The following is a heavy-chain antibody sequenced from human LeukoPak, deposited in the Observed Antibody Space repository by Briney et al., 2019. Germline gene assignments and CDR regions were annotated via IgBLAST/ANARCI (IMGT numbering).Heavy chain of an antibody. CDR3: ARDKDSYGSGTLWFDP. V-gene: IGHV4-39*07. D-gene: IGHD5-18*01. Sequence: SDTLSLACSVSGGTISSSSYYWGWIRQPPGKGLEWIGSIYYSGSTYYNPSLKSRVTISVDTSKNQFSLKLSSVTAADTAVYYCARDKDSYGSGTLWFDPWGQGTLVTVSS. CDR2: IYYSGST. J-gene: IGHJ5*02. CDR1: GGTISSSSYY.